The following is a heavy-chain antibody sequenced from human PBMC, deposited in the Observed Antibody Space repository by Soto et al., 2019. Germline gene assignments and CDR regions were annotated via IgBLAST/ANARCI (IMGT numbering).Heavy chain of an antibody. CDR1: GFSLSTSGVG. CDR3: AHRRVGNGLDS. D-gene: IGHD2-8*01. CDR2: THWNDDN. J-gene: IGHJ4*02. Sequence: QITLKESGPTLVKPTQTLTLTCTFSGFSLSTSGVGVGWIRQPPGKALEWLAVTHWNDDNHYSPSLKSRLTITKDTAKNQVVLTMTNMDPVDTATYYCAHRRVGNGLDSWGQGTLVTVSS. V-gene: IGHV2-5*01.